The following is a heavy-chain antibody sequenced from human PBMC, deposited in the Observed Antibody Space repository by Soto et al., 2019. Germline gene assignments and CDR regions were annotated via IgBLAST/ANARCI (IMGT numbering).Heavy chain of an antibody. CDR1: GGSISSGDYY. Sequence: SETLSLTCTVSGGSISSGDYYWSWIRQPPGKGLEWIGYIYYSGSTYYNPSLKSRVTIYVDTSKNQFSLKLSSVTAADTAVYYCARDRARDTAMVTWNYYYGMDVWGQGTTVTVSS. D-gene: IGHD5-18*01. V-gene: IGHV4-30-4*01. CDR2: IYYSGST. J-gene: IGHJ6*02. CDR3: ARDRARDTAMVTWNYYYGMDV.